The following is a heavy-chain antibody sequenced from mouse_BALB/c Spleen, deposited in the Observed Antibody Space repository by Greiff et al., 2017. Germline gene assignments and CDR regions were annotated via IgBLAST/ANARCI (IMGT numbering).Heavy chain of an antibody. J-gene: IGHJ4*01. Sequence: EVQVVESGGGLVKPGGSLKLSCAASGFTFSSYAMSWVRQTPEKRLEWVASISSGGSTYYPDSVKGRFTISRDNARNILYLQMSSLRSEDTAMYYCARGGTTEPYAMDYWGQGTSVTVSS. D-gene: IGHD1-1*01. CDR3: ARGGTTEPYAMDY. CDR2: ISSGGST. V-gene: IGHV5-6-5*01. CDR1: GFTFSSYA.